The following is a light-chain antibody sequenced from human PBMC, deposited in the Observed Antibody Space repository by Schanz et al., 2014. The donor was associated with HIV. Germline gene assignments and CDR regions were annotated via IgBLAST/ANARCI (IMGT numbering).Light chain of an antibody. V-gene: IGLV2-14*02. CDR3: CSYSRVGTPHYV. Sequence: QSVLTQPASVSGSPGQSITISCTGTSSDVGRYNPVSWYQQHPGKAPKLMIFDVSNRPSGVSNRFSGSKSGNTASLTISGLQADDEGDYYCCSYSRVGTPHYVFGTGTKLTVL. J-gene: IGLJ1*01. CDR1: SSDVGRYNP. CDR2: DVS.